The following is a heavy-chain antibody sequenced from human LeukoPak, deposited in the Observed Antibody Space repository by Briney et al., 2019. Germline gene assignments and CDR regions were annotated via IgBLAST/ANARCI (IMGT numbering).Heavy chain of an antibody. Sequence: PGGSLRLSCAASGFTFSSYGMHWVRQAPGKGLEWVAVIWYDGSNKYYADSVKGRFTISRDNSKNTLYLQMNSLRAEDTAVYYCARDPHGGYVLDYWGQGTLVTVSS. CDR3: ARDPHGGYVLDY. CDR2: IWYDGSNK. J-gene: IGHJ4*02. D-gene: IGHD5-12*01. CDR1: GFTFSSYG. V-gene: IGHV3-33*01.